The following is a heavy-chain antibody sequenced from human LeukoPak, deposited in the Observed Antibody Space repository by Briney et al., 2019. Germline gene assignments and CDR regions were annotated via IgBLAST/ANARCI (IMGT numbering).Heavy chain of an antibody. CDR2: INPSGGST. Sequence: ASVKVSCKASGYTFTSYYMHWVRQAPGQGLEWMGIINPSGGSTSYAQKFQGRVTMTRDTSTSTVYMELSSLRSEDTAVYYCARVSWVPPPDAYGSFDYWGQGTLVTVSS. CDR1: GYTFTSYY. CDR3: ARVSWVPPPDAYGSFDY. V-gene: IGHV1-46*01. D-gene: IGHD3-16*01. J-gene: IGHJ4*02.